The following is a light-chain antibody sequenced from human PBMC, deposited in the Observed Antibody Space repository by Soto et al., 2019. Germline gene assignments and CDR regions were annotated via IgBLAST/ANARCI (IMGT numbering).Light chain of an antibody. V-gene: IGLV2-23*01. Sequence: QSALTQPASVSGSPGQSITISCTGTSSDVGSYNLVSWYQQHPGKAPKLMIYEGSKRPSGVSNRFSGSKSGNTASLTISGLQAEDEADYYCCSYAGSSTPYGFXTGTKVTVL. CDR1: SSDVGSYNL. CDR2: EGS. CDR3: CSYAGSSTPYG. J-gene: IGLJ1*01.